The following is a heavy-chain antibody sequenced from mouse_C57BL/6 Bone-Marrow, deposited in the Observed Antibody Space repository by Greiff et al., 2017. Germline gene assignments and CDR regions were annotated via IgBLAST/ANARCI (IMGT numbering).Heavy chain of an antibody. CDR3: ARREGYDVLAY. CDR1: GYTFTSYW. V-gene: IGHV1-69*01. Sequence: QVQLQQPGAELVMPGASVKLSCKASGYTFTSYWMHWVKQRPGQGLEWIGEIDPSDSYTNYNQKFKGKSTLTVDKSSSTAYMQLSSLTSEDAAVYYCARREGYDVLAYWGQGTLVTVSA. CDR2: IDPSDSYT. J-gene: IGHJ3*01. D-gene: IGHD2-2*01.